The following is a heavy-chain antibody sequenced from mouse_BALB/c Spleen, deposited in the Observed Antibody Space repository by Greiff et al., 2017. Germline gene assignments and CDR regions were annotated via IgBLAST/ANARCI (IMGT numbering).Heavy chain of an antibody. V-gene: IGHV6-6*02. CDR1: GFTFSNYW. Sequence: EVKLMESGGGLVQPGGSMKLSCVASGFTFSNYWMNWVRQSPEKGLEWVAEIRLKSNNYATHYAESVKGRFTISRDDSKSSVYLQMNNLRADDTGIYYCTVTGTVDYWGQGTSVTVSS. J-gene: IGHJ4*01. D-gene: IGHD4-1*01. CDR2: IRLKSNNYAT. CDR3: TVTGTVDY.